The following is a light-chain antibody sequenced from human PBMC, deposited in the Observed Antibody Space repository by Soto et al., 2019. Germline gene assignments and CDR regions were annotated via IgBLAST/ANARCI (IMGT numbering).Light chain of an antibody. CDR3: ISYKTDDTFL. J-gene: IGLJ1*01. CDR1: SSNIGADYD. V-gene: IGLV1-40*01. Sequence: QSVLTQPPSVSGAPGQRVTISCTGSSSNIGADYDVHWYQQRPGTAPKLLIFGNNNRPSGVPDRFSGSKSGTSASLAITGLQADDEDEYFCISYKTDDTFLFGTGTKV. CDR2: GNN.